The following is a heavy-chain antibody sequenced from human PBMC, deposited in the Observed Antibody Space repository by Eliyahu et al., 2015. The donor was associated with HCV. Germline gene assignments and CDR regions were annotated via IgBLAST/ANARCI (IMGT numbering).Heavy chain of an antibody. CDR1: GGSITSSNYF. J-gene: IGHJ4*02. Sequence: QLQLQESGPGLVKPSETLSLTCTVSGGSITSSNYFWGWIRQPPGKGLEWIGSMHYSGSTYYNPSLKRRVAVSVVTSKNQFSLKLNSVTAADTAVYYCARHWRFVPRHERPVAGATRNYFDFWGQGTLVTVSS. CDR3: ARHWRFVPRHERPVAGATRNYFDF. CDR2: MHYSGST. D-gene: IGHD6-19*01. V-gene: IGHV4-39*01.